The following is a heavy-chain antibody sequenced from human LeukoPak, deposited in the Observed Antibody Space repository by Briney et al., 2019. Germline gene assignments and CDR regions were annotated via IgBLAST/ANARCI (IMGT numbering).Heavy chain of an antibody. D-gene: IGHD3-3*02. CDR1: GYTFTGYY. J-gene: IGHJ6*03. CDR3: ARDPALDYYYYYMDV. CDR2: INPNSGGT. V-gene: IGHV1-2*02. Sequence: SVKVSCKASGYTFTGYYMHWVRQAPGQGLEWMGWINPNSGGTNYAQKFQGRVTMTRDTSISTAYMELSRLRSDDTAVYYCARDPALDYYYYYMDVWGKGTTVTVSS.